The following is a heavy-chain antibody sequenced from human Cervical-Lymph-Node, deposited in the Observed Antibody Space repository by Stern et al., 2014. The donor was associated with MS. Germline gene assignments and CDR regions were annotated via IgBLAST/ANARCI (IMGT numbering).Heavy chain of an antibody. CDR2: MNPNSGNT. V-gene: IGHV1-8*01. D-gene: IGHD4-17*01. CDR3: ARGTTTVTTSWFDP. J-gene: IGHJ5*02. CDR1: GYTFTSSD. Sequence: VPLAQSGAEVKKPGASVKVSCKASGYTFTSSDINWVRQATGQGLEWMGWMNPNSGNTGYAQKFQGRVTMTRNTSISTAYMELSSLRSEDTAVYYCARGTTTVTTSWFDPWGQGTLVTVSS.